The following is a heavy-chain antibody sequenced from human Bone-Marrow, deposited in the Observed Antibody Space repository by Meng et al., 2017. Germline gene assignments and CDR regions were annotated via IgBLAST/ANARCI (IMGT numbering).Heavy chain of an antibody. CDR2: INHSGST. CDR3: ARGLRAARPLLFGY. D-gene: IGHD6-6*01. J-gene: IGHJ4*02. V-gene: IGHV4-34*01. Sequence: VPVPQWGAGLLTPSETLSLTCAVYGGSFSGYYWSWIRQPPGKGLEWIGEINHSGSTNYNPSLKSRVTISVDTSKNQFSLKLSSVTAADTAVYYCARGLRAARPLLFGYWGQGTLVTVSS. CDR1: GGSFSGYY.